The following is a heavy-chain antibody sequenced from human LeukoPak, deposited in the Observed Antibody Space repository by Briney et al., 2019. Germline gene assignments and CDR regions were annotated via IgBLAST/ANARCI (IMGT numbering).Heavy chain of an antibody. Sequence: GGSLRLSCAASGFTFHHYSMHWVRQPPGKGLEWVSLISWDGGITYYADSVRGRFTISRDNGKNSLSLEMNSLRTEDTALYYCAKDSNTGGYSFGSWGQGTLVTVTS. D-gene: IGHD5-12*01. CDR2: ISWDGGIT. J-gene: IGHJ4*02. V-gene: IGHV3-43*01. CDR3: AKDSNTGGYSFGS. CDR1: GFTFHHYS.